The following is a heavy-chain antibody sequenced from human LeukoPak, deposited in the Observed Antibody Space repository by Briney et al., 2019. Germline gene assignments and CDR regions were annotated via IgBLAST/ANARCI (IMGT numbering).Heavy chain of an antibody. Sequence: SETLSLTCTVSGGSISSSSYYWGWIRQPPGKGLEWIGSIYYSGSTYYNPSLKSRVTISVDTSKNQFSLKLSSVTAADTAVYYCARYSSSSGWFDPWGQGTLVTVSS. CDR1: GGSISSSSYY. J-gene: IGHJ5*02. CDR2: IYYSGST. D-gene: IGHD6-6*01. CDR3: ARYSSSSGWFDP. V-gene: IGHV4-39*01.